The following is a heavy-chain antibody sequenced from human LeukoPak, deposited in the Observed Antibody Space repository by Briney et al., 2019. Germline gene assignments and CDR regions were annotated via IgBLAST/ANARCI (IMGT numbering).Heavy chain of an antibody. CDR3: VRAPYYSGIEHYFDH. J-gene: IGHJ4*02. D-gene: IGHD3-22*01. Sequence: GGSLRLSCAASGFAFSEYWMAWVRQAPGKGLEWVADIKQDGSEKYLVDSVKGRFTIARDNAKGSLYLQMNSMRAEDTAVYYCVRAPYYSGIEHYFDHWGQGILVTVSS. CDR1: GFAFSEYW. CDR2: IKQDGSEK. V-gene: IGHV3-7*03.